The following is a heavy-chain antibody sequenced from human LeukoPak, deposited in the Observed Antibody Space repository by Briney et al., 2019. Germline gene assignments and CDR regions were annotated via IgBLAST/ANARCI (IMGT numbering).Heavy chain of an antibody. CDR3: ARDGYNWDPKNYYFDY. Sequence: SQTLSLTCAISGDSVSSNSAAWNWIRQSPSRGLEWLGRTHYRSKWYNDYAVSVKSRITINPDTSKNQFSLQLNSVTPEDTAVYYCARDGYNWDPKNYYFDYWGQGTLVTVSS. D-gene: IGHD5-24*01. J-gene: IGHJ4*02. CDR2: THYRSKWYN. CDR1: GDSVSSNSAA. V-gene: IGHV6-1*01.